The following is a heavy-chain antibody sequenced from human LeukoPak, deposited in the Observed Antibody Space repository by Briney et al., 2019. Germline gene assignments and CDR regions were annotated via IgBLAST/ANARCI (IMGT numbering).Heavy chain of an antibody. CDR1: DGSISSDDYY. V-gene: IGHV4-30-4*08. J-gene: IGHJ4*02. CDR2: IYYSGST. D-gene: IGHD1/OR15-1a*01. Sequence: SQTLSLTCTVSDGSISSDDYYWSWIRQPPGKGLEWMGYIYYSGSTYYNPSLKSRVTISVDTSKNQFSLKLSSVTAADTAMYYCARDTSRITGTGSGYFDYWGPGTLVTVSS. CDR3: ARDTSRITGTGSGYFDY.